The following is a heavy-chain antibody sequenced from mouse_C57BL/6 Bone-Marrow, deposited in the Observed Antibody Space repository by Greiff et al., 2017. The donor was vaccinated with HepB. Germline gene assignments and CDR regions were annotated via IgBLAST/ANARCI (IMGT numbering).Heavy chain of an antibody. J-gene: IGHJ4*01. Sequence: EVQVVESGGGLVQPGGSLKLSCAASGFTFSDYGMAWVRQAPRKGPEWVAFISNLAYSIYYADTVTGRFTISRENAKNTLYLEMSSLRSEDTAMYYCARDTTVVAPYAMDYWGQGTSVTVSS. CDR2: ISNLAYSI. CDR3: ARDTTVVAPYAMDY. CDR1: GFTFSDYG. V-gene: IGHV5-15*01. D-gene: IGHD1-1*01.